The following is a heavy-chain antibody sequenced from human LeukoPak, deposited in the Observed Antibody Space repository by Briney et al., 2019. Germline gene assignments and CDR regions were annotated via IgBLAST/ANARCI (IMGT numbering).Heavy chain of an antibody. J-gene: IGHJ6*03. D-gene: IGHD1-26*01. CDR2: INPNSGGT. V-gene: IGHV1-2*02. CDR1: GYPFTGYY. CDR3: ARGMEPLNLYYMDV. Sequence: ASVKVSCKASGYPFTGYYMHWVRQAPGQGLEWMAWINPNSGGTNYAQKFQGRVTVTRDTSISTAYMELSRLRSDDTAAYYCARGMEPLNLYYMDVWGKGTTVTVSS.